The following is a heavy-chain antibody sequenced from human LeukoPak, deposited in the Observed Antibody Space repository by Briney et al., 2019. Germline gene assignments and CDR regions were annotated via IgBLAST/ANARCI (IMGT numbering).Heavy chain of an antibody. Sequence: PSETLSLTCTVSGGSISSSSYYWGWIRQPPGKGLEWIGSIYYSGSTYYNPSLKSRVTISVDPSKNHFSLKLSSVTAADTAVYYCARRKGAYSYYYYYMAVWGKGTPVTVSS. CDR3: ARRKGAYSYYYYYMAV. CDR1: GGSISSSSYY. D-gene: IGHD4/OR15-4a*01. J-gene: IGHJ6*03. V-gene: IGHV4-39*02. CDR2: IYYSGST.